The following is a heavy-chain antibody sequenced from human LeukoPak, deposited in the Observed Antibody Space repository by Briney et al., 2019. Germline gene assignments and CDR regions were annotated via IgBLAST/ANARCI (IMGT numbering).Heavy chain of an antibody. D-gene: IGHD6-13*01. V-gene: IGHV5-51*01. CDR2: IYPGDSDT. J-gene: IGHJ4*02. CDR3: ARGVRAAAAGTHFDY. CDR1: GYSFTSYW. Sequence: GESLKISCKGSGYSFTSYWIGWVRQMPGKGLEWMGIIYPGDSDTRYSPSFQGQVTISADKSISTAYLQWSSLKASDTAMYYCARGVRAAAAGTHFDYWGQGTLVTVSS.